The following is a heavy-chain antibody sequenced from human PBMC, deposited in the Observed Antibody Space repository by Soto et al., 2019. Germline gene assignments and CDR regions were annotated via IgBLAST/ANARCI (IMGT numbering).Heavy chain of an antibody. CDR1: GFTFSTYA. D-gene: IGHD3-10*02. J-gene: IGHJ4*02. Sequence: QVQLVESGGGVVQPGRSLRLSCAASGFTFSTYAMHWVRQAPGKGLEWVAVIWYAGSNEYYADSVKGRFSISRNNSNNMMYQKMDSLIAHDTAVYYCERASVRGVPYFDYWGQGTLVNVSA. CDR2: IWYAGSNE. CDR3: ERASVRGVPYFDY. V-gene: IGHV3-33*01.